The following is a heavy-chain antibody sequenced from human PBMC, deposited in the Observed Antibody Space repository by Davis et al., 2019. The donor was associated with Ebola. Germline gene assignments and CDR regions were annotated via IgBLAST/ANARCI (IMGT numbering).Heavy chain of an antibody. CDR1: GVSISTHY. Sequence: PSETLSLTCTVSGVSISTHYWSWIRQPPGKGLEYIGSVYYSGSTSYNPSLKSRVTISIDTSKNQFSLKLTSVTAADTAMYYCSERGSSVWGQGTLVTVSS. J-gene: IGHJ4*02. D-gene: IGHD3-10*01. CDR3: SERGSSV. CDR2: VYYSGST. V-gene: IGHV4-59*03.